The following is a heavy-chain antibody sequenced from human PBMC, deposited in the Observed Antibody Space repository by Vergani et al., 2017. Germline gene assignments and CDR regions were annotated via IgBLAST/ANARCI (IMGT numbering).Heavy chain of an antibody. CDR2: IYHSGST. Sequence: QVQLQESGPGLVKPSETLSLTCTVSGYSISSGYYWGWIRQPPGKGLEWIGSIYHSGSTYYNPSLKSRVTISVDTSKNQFSLKLSSVTAADTAVYYCARDEMTPGGLLDYWGQGTLGTVSS. J-gene: IGHJ4*02. CDR3: ARDEMTPGGLLDY. V-gene: IGHV4-38-2*02. D-gene: IGHD5-24*01. CDR1: GYSISSGYY.